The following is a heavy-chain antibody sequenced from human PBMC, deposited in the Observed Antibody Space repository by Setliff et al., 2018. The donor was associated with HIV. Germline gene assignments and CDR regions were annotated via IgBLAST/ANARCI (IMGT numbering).Heavy chain of an antibody. CDR1: GGSIRSFY. V-gene: IGHV4-59*01. Sequence: PSETLSLTCTVPGGSIRSFYWSWIRQPPGKGLEWIGDIFYSGRTNYNPSLKSRVTISLDTSKIQFALKLSSVTTADTAIYYCAGSKGATRPSAEYFQNWGQGTLVTVSS. CDR2: IFYSGRT. D-gene: IGHD1-26*01. J-gene: IGHJ1*01. CDR3: AGSKGATRPSAEYFQN.